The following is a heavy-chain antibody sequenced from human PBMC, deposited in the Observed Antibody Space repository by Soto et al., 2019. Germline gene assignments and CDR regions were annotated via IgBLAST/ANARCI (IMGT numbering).Heavy chain of an antibody. J-gene: IGHJ6*02. CDR1: GGIFTNNA. V-gene: IGHV1-69*01. Sequence: QVQVVQSGAEVKKPGSSVKVSCKVSGGIFTNNAISWVRQAPGQGLEWLGGVIPLFDTAYYAQIFRGRLWSSADGVTATAYMEMSGLTSADTAVYFCATGGHNDGYNFYHGMDVWGQGTTVTVS. CDR3: ATGGHNDGYNFYHGMDV. CDR2: VIPLFDTA. D-gene: IGHD3-16*01.